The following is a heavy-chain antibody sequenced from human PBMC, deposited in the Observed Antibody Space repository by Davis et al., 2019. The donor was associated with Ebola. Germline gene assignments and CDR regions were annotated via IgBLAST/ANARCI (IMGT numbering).Heavy chain of an antibody. D-gene: IGHD3-16*02. CDR1: GFTFSSYA. J-gene: IGHJ3*02. V-gene: IGHV3-23*01. CDR3: AKDRMITFGGVIVISAFDI. Sequence: GESLKISCAASGFTFSSYAMSWVRQAPGKGLEWVSAISGSGGSTYYADSVKGRFTISRDNSKNTRYLQMNSLGAEDTAVYYCAKDRMITFGGVIVISAFDIWGQGTMVTVSS. CDR2: ISGSGGST.